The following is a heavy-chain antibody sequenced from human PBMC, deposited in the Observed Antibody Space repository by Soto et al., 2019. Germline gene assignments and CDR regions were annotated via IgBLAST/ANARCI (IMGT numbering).Heavy chain of an antibody. CDR2: ISAYNGNT. V-gene: IGHV1-18*01. D-gene: IGHD5-18*01. J-gene: IGHJ3*02. Sequence: QVQLVQSGAEVKKPGASVKVSCKASGYTFTSYGISWVRQAPGQGLEWMGWISAYNGNTNYAQKLHGRVTMTTDTSTSTVYMELRSLRSDDTAVYYCARDQRGYSYGIKEWDDAFDIWGQGTMVTVSS. CDR1: GYTFTSYG. CDR3: ARDQRGYSYGIKEWDDAFDI.